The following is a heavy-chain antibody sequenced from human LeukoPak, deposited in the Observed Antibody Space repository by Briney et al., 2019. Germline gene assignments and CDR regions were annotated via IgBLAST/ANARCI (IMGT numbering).Heavy chain of an antibody. J-gene: IGHJ4*02. D-gene: IGHD3-22*01. Sequence: GGSLSLSCAASGFTFSSYAMSWVRQAPGKGLEWVSAISGSGGSTYYADSVKGRFTISRDNSKNTLYLQMNSLRAEDTAVYYCAKGPYDSSGYYDYWGQGTLVTVSS. CDR3: AKGPYDSSGYYDY. V-gene: IGHV3-23*01. CDR2: ISGSGGST. CDR1: GFTFSSYA.